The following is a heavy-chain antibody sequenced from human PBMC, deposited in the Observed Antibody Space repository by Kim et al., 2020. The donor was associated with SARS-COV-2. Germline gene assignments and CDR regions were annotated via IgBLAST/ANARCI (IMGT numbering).Heavy chain of an antibody. CDR2: ISSNGGIT. CDR3: ARDPGWGSGSYLDY. V-gene: IGHV3-64*01. D-gene: IGHD1-26*01. Sequence: GGSLRISCAASGVTFSTYAFHWVRQAPGKGLEYVAAISSNGGITSYANSVKGRFTISRDTSKNTLYLQMGSLRAEDMAVYYCARDPGWGSGSYLDYWGQGTLVTFSS. CDR1: GVTFSTYA. J-gene: IGHJ4*02.